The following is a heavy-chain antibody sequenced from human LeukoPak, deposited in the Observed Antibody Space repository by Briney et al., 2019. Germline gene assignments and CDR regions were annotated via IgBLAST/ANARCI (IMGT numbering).Heavy chain of an antibody. Sequence: PSETLSLTCSVSGGSTNSYYWSWIRQSGGKGLEWIGRIYPSGSTAYNPSLNSRLTMSIDTSKNQFSLTLKSVTATDTAVYYCARVKASSTSWTFDQWGQGALVTVSS. CDR2: IYPSGST. CDR1: GGSTNSYY. CDR3: ARVKASSTSWTFDQ. J-gene: IGHJ4*02. V-gene: IGHV4-4*07. D-gene: IGHD2-2*01.